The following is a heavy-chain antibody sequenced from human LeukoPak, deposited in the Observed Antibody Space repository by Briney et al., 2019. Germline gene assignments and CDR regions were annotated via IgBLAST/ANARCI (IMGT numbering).Heavy chain of an antibody. CDR3: AKEHSSGWYYFDY. CDR2: IRYDGSNK. J-gene: IGHJ4*02. CDR1: GFTFRSYG. D-gene: IGHD6-19*01. V-gene: IGHV3-30*02. Sequence: PGGSLRLSCAASGFTFRSYGLHWVRQAPGRGLEWVAFIRYDGSNKYYADSVKGRFTISRDNSKNTLYLQMNSLRVEDTAVYYCAKEHSSGWYYFDYWGQGTLVIVSS.